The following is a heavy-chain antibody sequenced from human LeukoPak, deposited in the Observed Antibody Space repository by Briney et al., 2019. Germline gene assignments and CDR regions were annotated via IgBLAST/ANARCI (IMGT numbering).Heavy chain of an antibody. CDR2: IIPIFGIA. J-gene: IGHJ3*02. D-gene: IGHD2-21*02. Sequence: SVTVSFKCAVGASSSYTISWVRQARGQAVEWLGRIIPIFGIANNAQKFPGRVTITADKSTSTAYMELSSLRSEDTAVYYCAKKSSVVVTAGDAFDIWGQGTMVTVSS. CDR3: AKKSSVVVTAGDAFDI. V-gene: IGHV1-69*02. CDR1: VGASSSYT.